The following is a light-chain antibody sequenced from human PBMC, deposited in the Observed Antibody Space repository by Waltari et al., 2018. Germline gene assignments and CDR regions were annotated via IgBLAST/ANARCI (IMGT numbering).Light chain of an antibody. CDR3: QQCYTPPYT. CDR2: WAS. V-gene: IGKV4-1*01. Sequence: EIVMTQSPDSLAVSLGERATINCKSSQSVLSSSNNKNYLGWYQHKPGQPPKLLITWASTRESGVPDRFGGSGSGTDFTLTINGLQAEDVAVYYCQQCYTPPYTFGQGTKLDIK. CDR1: QSVLSSSNNKNY. J-gene: IGKJ2*01.